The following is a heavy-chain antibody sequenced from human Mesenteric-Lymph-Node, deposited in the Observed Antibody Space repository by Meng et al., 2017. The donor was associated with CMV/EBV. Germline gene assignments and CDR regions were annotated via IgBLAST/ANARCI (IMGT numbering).Heavy chain of an antibody. J-gene: IGHJ4*02. V-gene: IGHV3-73*01. CDR2: IRSKPNNHAT. D-gene: IGHD6-6*01. Sequence: GESLKISCAASGFTFSGSAMHWVRQASGKGLEWVGRIRSKPNNHATTYAASVNGRFTISRDDSKNTAYLQMNSLRAEDTAVYYCARAYFEYSSSLYFDYWGQGTLVTVSS. CDR1: GFTFSGSA. CDR3: ARAYFEYSSSLYFDY.